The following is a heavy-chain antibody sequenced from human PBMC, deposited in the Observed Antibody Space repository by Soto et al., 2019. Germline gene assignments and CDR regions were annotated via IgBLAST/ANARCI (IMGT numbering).Heavy chain of an antibody. D-gene: IGHD6-13*01. J-gene: IGHJ4*02. CDR1: GFTFSGFD. Sequence: ESLKISCEASGFTFSGFDMHWVRQPTGKGLEWVSSIGTAGDTYYAVSVKGRFTISRDNAKNSLSLQMNSLRAGDMAVYFCAKSQEIGTHFFDSWGQGTQVTVSS. CDR3: AKSQEIGTHFFDS. V-gene: IGHV3-13*01. CDR2: IGTAGDT.